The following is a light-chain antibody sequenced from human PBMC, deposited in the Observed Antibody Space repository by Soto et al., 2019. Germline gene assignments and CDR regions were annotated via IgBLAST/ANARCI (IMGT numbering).Light chain of an antibody. V-gene: IGKV1-9*01. CDR3: QHLLSYST. CDR1: QGISSY. Sequence: DIQLTQSPSFLSASVGDRVTITCRASQGISSYLAWYQQKPGKAPKLLIYAASTLQSGVPSRFSGSGSGTAFTLTISRLRHEDFAHYYCQHLLSYSTFGQGTRLEIK. J-gene: IGKJ5*01. CDR2: AAS.